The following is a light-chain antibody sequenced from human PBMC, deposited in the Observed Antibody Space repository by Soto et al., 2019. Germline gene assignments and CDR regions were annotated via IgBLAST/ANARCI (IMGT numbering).Light chain of an antibody. CDR2: WAS. J-gene: IGKJ5*01. CDR3: QQYNNWPLT. V-gene: IGKV4-1*01. CDR1: QSVLYSSDNKNY. Sequence: DILMTQSPDSLAVSLGERATINCKSSQSVLYSSDNKNYLTWYQQKPGQPPKLLIYWASTRESGVPDRFSGSGSGTDFTLTISSLQSEDFAVYYCQQYNNWPLTFGQGTRLENK.